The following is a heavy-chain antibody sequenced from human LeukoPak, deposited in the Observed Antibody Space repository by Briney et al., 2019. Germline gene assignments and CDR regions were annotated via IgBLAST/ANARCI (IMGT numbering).Heavy chain of an antibody. CDR1: GFTFSSYA. D-gene: IGHD4-17*01. CDR3: ARAFYGDYYYYGMDI. V-gene: IGHV3-64*01. Sequence: GGSLRLSCAVSGFTFSSYAMHWVRQAPGKGLEHVSAISSNGGSTFYANFVKGRVTISRDNAKNTLYLQMGSLRPEDMAVYYCARAFYGDYYYYGMDIWGQGTTITVSS. J-gene: IGHJ6*02. CDR2: ISSNGGST.